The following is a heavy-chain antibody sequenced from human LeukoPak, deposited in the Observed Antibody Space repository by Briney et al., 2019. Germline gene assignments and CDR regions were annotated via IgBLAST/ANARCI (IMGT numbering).Heavy chain of an antibody. CDR1: GGSISSVEYN. D-gene: IGHD7-27*01. Sequence: PSQTLSLTCSVSGGSISSVEYNWSWIRQPPGKGLEWIGYIHYSGSTYYTPSLKSRVTLSLDTSQNQFSLTLSSVTAADTAVYYCARAELGTSFSHALDVWGLGTTVTVSS. J-gene: IGHJ6*02. V-gene: IGHV4-30-4*01. CDR2: IHYSGST. CDR3: ARAELGTSFSHALDV.